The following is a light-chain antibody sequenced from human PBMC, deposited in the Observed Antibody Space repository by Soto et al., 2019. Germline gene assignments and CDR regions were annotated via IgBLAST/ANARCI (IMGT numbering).Light chain of an antibody. Sequence: IHMTQSPYSLSESVRDRITLTCRASEHIRHYLNWYQQKQGKAPKLLIYGASKLQSGVPSRFRASGSGTDFTLTIASLQAEDFSNYYCHQRSSTPLTLGGVTKV. CDR3: HQRSSTPLT. J-gene: IGKJ4*01. CDR1: EHIRHY. CDR2: GAS. V-gene: IGKV1-39*01.